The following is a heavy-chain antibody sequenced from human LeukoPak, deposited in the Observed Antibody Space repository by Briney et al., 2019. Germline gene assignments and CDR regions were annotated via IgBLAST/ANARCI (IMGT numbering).Heavy chain of an antibody. CDR2: IYTSGST. D-gene: IGHD6-19*01. CDR1: GGSISSGSYY. J-gene: IGHJ4*02. Sequence: SQTLSLTCTVSGGSISSGSYYWSWIRQPAGKGLKWIGRIYTSGSTNYNPSLKSRVTISVDTSKNQFSLKLSSVTAADTAVYYCARGTVAGKKGYDYWGQGTLVTVSS. CDR3: ARGTVAGKKGYDY. V-gene: IGHV4-61*02.